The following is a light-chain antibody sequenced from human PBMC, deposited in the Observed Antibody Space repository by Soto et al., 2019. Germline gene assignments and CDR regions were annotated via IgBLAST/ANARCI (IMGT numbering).Light chain of an antibody. CDR1: QSISSY. V-gene: IGKV1-39*01. CDR3: QQSYSTPPT. CDR2: AAS. J-gene: IGKJ2*01. Sequence: DIQMTQSPSSLSASVGDRVTITCRASQSISSYLNWYQLKPGKAPNLLIYAASSLQGGVPSRFRGSGSWTDFTLTISSLQPEDFATYYCQQSYSTPPTFGQGTNLEIK.